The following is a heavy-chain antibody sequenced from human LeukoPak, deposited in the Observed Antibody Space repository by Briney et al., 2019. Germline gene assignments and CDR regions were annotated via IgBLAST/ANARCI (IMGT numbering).Heavy chain of an antibody. CDR1: GGSISSSNW. J-gene: IGHJ5*02. D-gene: IGHD1-26*01. V-gene: IGHV4-4*02. CDR2: IYHSGST. Sequence: SETLSLTCAVSGGSISSSNWWSWIRQPPGKGLEWIGEIYHSGSTNYNPSLKSRVTISVDKSKTQFSPKLSSVTAADTAVYYCARDLVGATLRNWFDPWGQGTLVTVSS. CDR3: ARDLVGATLRNWFDP.